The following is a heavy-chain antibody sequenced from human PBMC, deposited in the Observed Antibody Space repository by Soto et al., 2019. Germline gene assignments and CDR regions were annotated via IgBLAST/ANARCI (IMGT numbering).Heavy chain of an antibody. CDR1: GFTFSSYA. J-gene: IGHJ4*02. CDR2: ISGSGGST. V-gene: IGHV3-23*01. CDR3: AKERWGGDCYWSYFDY. D-gene: IGHD2-21*01. Sequence: EVQLLESGGGLVKPGGSLRLSCAAPGFTFSSYAMSWVRQAPGKGLEWVSAISGSGGSTYYADSVKGRFTISRDNSKISLYLQMNSLRAEDTAVYYCAKERWGGDCYWSYFDYWGQGTLVTVSS.